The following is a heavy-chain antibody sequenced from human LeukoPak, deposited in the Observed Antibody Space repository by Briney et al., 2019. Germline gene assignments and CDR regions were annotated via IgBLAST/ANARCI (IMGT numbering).Heavy chain of an antibody. CDR2: ISSSSSTI. CDR1: GFIFSSAW. V-gene: IGHV3-48*01. D-gene: IGHD3-3*01. CDR3: ARDMSPPKYYDFWSGYYSYYMDV. Sequence: GGSLRLSCAASGFIFSSAWMSWVRQAPGKGLEWVSYISSSSSTIYYADSVKGRFTISRDNAKNSLYLQMNSLRAEDTAVYYCARDMSPPKYYDFWSGYYSYYMDVWGKGTTVTVSS. J-gene: IGHJ6*03.